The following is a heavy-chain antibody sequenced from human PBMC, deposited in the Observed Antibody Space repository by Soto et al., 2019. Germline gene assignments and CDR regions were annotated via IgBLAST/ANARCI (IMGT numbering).Heavy chain of an antibody. CDR3: AKDREEGYNFYYGMDV. CDR1: GASVNSYS. J-gene: IGHJ6*02. CDR2: IYTSAST. V-gene: IGHV4-4*07. Sequence: QVHLQESGPGLVKPSETLSLTCSVSGASVNSYSWSWIRQSAGKGLEWIGRIYTSASTNYSPSFKGRVTQSVDTSENQVFLKLTSVAAADTAIYYCAKDREEGYNFYYGMDVWGQGATVTVSS. D-gene: IGHD5-12*01.